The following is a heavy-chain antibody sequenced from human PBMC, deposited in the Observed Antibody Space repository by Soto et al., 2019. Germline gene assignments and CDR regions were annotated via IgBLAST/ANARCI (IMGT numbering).Heavy chain of an antibody. Sequence: QVQLVQSGAEVKKPGSSVKVSCKASGGTFSSFAIVWVRQAPGQGLEWMGGIVPIFGTPNYAQKFLGRVKIIADTPTTTAYMELSSLTSEDTAKYWCADGAGYRYADTWGQGTLVTVSS. V-gene: IGHV1-69*06. CDR3: ADGAGYRYADT. D-gene: IGHD5-18*01. CDR2: IVPIFGTP. CDR1: GGTFSSFA. J-gene: IGHJ5*02.